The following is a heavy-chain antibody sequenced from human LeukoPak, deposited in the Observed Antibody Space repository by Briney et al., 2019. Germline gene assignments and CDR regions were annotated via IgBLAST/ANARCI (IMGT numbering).Heavy chain of an antibody. CDR1: GFTFSSYS. D-gene: IGHD4-17*01. J-gene: IGHJ2*01. V-gene: IGHV3-23*01. Sequence: XGGSLRLPCAVSGFTFSSYSMSWVRQAPGKGLEWVSTISGSGGSTYYADSVKGRFTISRDNSKSTLYLQMNSLRAEDTAVYYCAKDLDGDYARYFDLWGRGTLVTVSS. CDR2: ISGSGGST. CDR3: AKDLDGDYARYFDL.